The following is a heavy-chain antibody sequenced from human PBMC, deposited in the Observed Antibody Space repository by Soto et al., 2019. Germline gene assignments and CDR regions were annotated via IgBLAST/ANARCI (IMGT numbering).Heavy chain of an antibody. J-gene: IGHJ4*02. CDR1: GFTFSSYG. D-gene: IGHD3-9*01. V-gene: IGHV3-33*01. CDR2: IWYDGSNK. Sequence: PGGSLRLSCAASGFTFSSYGMHWVSQAPGKGLEWVAVIWYDGSNKYYADSVKGRFTISRDNSKNTLYLQMNSLRAEDTAVYYCARGPSADILTAFDYWGQGTLVTVSS. CDR3: ARGPSADILTAFDY.